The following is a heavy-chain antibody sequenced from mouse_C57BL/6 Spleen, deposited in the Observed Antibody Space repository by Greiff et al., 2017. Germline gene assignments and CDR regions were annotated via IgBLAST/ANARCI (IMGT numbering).Heavy chain of an antibody. CDR1: GYTFTEYN. D-gene: IGHD2-2*01. CDR3: ARHEGGGYAAWFAY. J-gene: IGHJ3*01. V-gene: IGHV1-62-2*01. CDR2: FYPGTSSI. Sequence: QVQLQQSGAELVKPGASVTLSCKASGYTFTEYNIHWGKQRSGQGLEWIGWFYPGTSSINYNQKFKGKARLTADKSSSTAYMELSRMTSEASAVYYCARHEGGGYAAWFAYWGQGTLVTVSA.